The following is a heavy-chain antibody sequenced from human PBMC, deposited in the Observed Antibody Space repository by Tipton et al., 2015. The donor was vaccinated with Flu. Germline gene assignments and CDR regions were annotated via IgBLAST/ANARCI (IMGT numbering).Heavy chain of an antibody. V-gene: IGHV4-39*07. CDR2: IYYSGTT. CDR3: ARDLWNDRRAYYYYGVDV. CDR1: GESISTTIYY. Sequence: TLSLTCTVSGESISTTIYYWGWVRQPPGKGLEWIGSIYYSGTTYYNPSLKSRVTISVDSSKNEFSLTLASLTAADTAVYYCARDLWNDRRAYYYYGVDVWGQGTTVTVSS. D-gene: IGHD1-1*01. J-gene: IGHJ6*02.